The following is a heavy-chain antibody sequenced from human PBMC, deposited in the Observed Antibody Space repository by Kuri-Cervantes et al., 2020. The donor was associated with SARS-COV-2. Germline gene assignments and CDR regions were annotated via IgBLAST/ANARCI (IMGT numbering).Heavy chain of an antibody. CDR3: TSGRIADRLGAFDI. V-gene: IGHV3-15*01. J-gene: IGHJ3*02. Sequence: GESLKISCAASGFTFSNAWMSWVRQAPGKGLEWVGRIKSKTDGGTTDYAAPVKGRFTISRDDSKNTLYLQMNSLKTEDTAVYYCTSGRIADRLGAFDIWGQGTMVTVSS. CDR1: GFTFSNAW. CDR2: IKSKTDGGTT. D-gene: IGHD2-21*01.